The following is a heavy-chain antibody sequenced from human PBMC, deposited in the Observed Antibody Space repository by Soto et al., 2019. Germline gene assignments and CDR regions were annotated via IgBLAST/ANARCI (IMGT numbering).Heavy chain of an antibody. CDR2: ITSDGSNT. J-gene: IGHJ1*01. CDR3: VTSRTASPWTFGR. D-gene: IGHD1-1*01. V-gene: IGHV3-43*01. Sequence: EVQLVESGGVVVQPGGSPRLSCAASGFNFNEYTMHWVRQAPGRGLEWVSLITSDGSNTYYADSVRDRFTISRDNSDNYLYLQIHSLRTEDTAVYYCVTSRTASPWTFGRWGQGTLVTVSS. CDR1: GFNFNEYT.